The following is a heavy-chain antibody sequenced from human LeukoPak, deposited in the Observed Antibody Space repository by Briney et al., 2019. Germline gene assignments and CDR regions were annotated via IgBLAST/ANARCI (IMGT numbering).Heavy chain of an antibody. CDR1: GFTFSSYS. V-gene: IGHV3-48*04. CDR2: ISGSDNTI. J-gene: IGHJ3*02. CDR3: ASGNSHAFDI. Sequence: GGSLRLSCAASGFTFSSYSMNWVRQAPGKGLEWVSYISGSDNTIYYADSVKGRFTISRDNAKNTLYLQMNSLRAEDTAVYYCASGNSHAFDIWGQGTMVTVSS.